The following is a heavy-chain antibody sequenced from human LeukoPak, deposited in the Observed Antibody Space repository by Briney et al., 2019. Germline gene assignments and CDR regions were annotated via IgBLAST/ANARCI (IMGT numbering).Heavy chain of an antibody. CDR3: ARDSGDSGSYTNWFDP. V-gene: IGHV3-11*01. CDR1: GFTFSDYY. Sequence: PGGSLRLSCAASGFTFSDYYVSWIRQAPGKGLEWVSYISSSGSTIYYADSVKGRFTISRDNAKNSLYLQMNSLRAEDTAVYYCARDSGDSGSYTNWFDPWGQGTLVTVSS. D-gene: IGHD1-26*01. J-gene: IGHJ5*02. CDR2: ISSSGSTI.